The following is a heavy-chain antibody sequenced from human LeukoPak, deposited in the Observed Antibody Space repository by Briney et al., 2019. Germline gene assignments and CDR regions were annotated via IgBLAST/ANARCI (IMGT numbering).Heavy chain of an antibody. CDR2: ISYDGGNK. CDR3: ARDRSYDSSGPSDY. V-gene: IGHV3-30*04. CDR1: GFTFSSYA. J-gene: IGHJ4*02. Sequence: GGSLRLSCAASGFTFSSYALHWVRQAPGKGLEWVAVISYDGGNKYYADSVKGRFTISRDNSKSTLYLQVNSLRTEDTAVYYCARDRSYDSSGPSDYWGQGTLVTVSS. D-gene: IGHD3-22*01.